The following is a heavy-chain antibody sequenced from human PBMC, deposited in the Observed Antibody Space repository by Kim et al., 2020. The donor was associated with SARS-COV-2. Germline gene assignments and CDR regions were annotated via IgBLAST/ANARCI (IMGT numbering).Heavy chain of an antibody. CDR3: ARDTHNSGSYYLEAFDI. J-gene: IGHJ3*02. Sequence: SETLSLTCTVSGGSISSSSYYWGWIRQPPGKGLEWIGSIYYSGSTYYNPSLKSRVTISVDTSKNQFSLKLSSVTAADTAVYYCARDTHNSGSYYLEAFDIWGQGTMVTVSS. V-gene: IGHV4-39*07. CDR1: GGSISSSSYY. D-gene: IGHD1-26*01. CDR2: IYYSGST.